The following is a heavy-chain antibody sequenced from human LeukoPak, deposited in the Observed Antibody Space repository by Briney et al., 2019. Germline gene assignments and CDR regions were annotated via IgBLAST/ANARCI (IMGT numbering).Heavy chain of an antibody. CDR1: GFTFSSYG. CDR2: ISNDGSYS. D-gene: IGHD3-16*01. J-gene: IGHJ4*02. Sequence: GGSLRLSCAAFGFTFSSYGMHWVRQAPGKGLEWVAAISNDGSYSYYTDSVKGQFTISRDNSKNTLYLQMISLRVEDTAVYYCAKDPGGYFDYWGQGTLVTVSS. V-gene: IGHV3-30*18. CDR3: AKDPGGYFDY.